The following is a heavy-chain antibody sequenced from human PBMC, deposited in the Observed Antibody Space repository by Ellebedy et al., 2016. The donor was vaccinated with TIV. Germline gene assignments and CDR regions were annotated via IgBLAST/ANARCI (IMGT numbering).Heavy chain of an antibody. J-gene: IGHJ4*02. Sequence: PGGSLRLSCAASGFTFSSYWMSWVRQAPGKGLEWVANINRDGSQNYCVDSLKGRVTISRENAKKSLYLQMNSLRAGDTAVDYCERAGYTSGYDYWGQGTLVTVSS. CDR1: GFTFSSYW. V-gene: IGHV3-7*04. CDR2: INRDGSQN. D-gene: IGHD5-12*01. CDR3: ERAGYTSGYDY.